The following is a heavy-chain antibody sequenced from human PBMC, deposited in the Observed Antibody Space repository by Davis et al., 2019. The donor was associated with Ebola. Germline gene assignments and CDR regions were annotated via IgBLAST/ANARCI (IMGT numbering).Heavy chain of an antibody. D-gene: IGHD2-8*01. CDR3: VRGMGLS. CDR1: GFTFSSYW. J-gene: IGHJ5*02. V-gene: IGHV3-7*01. Sequence: GESLKISCAASGFTFSSYWMSWVRQAPGKGLEWVANIKQDGSEKYYVDSVKGRFTISRDNAKNTLYLQMNSLRADDTSVYYCVRGMGLSCGQGTLVTVSP. CDR2: IKQDGSEK.